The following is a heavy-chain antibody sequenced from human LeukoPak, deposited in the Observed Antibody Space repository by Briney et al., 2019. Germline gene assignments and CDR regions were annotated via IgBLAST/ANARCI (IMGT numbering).Heavy chain of an antibody. Sequence: PSETLSLICAVYGGSFSGYYWSWIRQPPGKGLEWIGEINHSGSTNYDPSLKSRVTISVDTSKNQFSLKLSSVTAADTAVYYCARERGYIVVVPAAIPATKNYYFDYWGQGTLVTVSS. CDR2: INHSGST. V-gene: IGHV4-34*01. CDR1: GGSFSGYY. D-gene: IGHD2-2*02. CDR3: ARERGYIVVVPAAIPATKNYYFDY. J-gene: IGHJ4*02.